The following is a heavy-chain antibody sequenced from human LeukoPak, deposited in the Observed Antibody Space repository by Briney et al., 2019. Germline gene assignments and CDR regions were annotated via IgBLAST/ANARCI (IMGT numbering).Heavy chain of an antibody. V-gene: IGHV4-39*07. CDR3: ARSIRGYSSGWYYFDY. Sequence: SETLSLTCTVSGGSIRSSTDYWGWIRQPPGKELEWIGSIYYSGSTYYNPSLKSRVTISVDTSKNQFSVKLSSVTAADTAVYYCARSIRGYSSGWYYFDYWGQGTLITASS. CDR2: IYYSGST. CDR1: GGSIRSSTDY. J-gene: IGHJ4*02. D-gene: IGHD6-19*01.